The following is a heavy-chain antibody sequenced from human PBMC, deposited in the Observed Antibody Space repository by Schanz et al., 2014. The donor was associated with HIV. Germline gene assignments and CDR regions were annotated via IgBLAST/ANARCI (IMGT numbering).Heavy chain of an antibody. V-gene: IGHV3-9*01. J-gene: IGHJ6*02. CDR2: ISWNSGSI. CDR1: GFTFDDYA. Sequence: EVHLTESGGGLVQPGRSLRLSCAASGFTFDDYAMYWVRQAPGKGLEWVSGISWNSGSINYADSVKGRFTISRDNSMNTLYLQMNSLRAEDTAVYYCAKFLRKYDYYGMDVRGQGTTVTVSS. CDR3: AKFLRKYDYYGMDV.